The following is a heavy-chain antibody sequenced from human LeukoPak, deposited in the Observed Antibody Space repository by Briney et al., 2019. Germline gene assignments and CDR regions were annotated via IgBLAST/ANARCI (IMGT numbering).Heavy chain of an antibody. Sequence: GSLRLSCAASGFTFSDHYMDWVRQPPGQGLEWIGEINHSGSTNYNPSLKSRVTISVDTSKNQFSLKLSSVTAADTAVYYCARGNYDYVWGSYRRANVYNWFDPWGQGTLVTVSS. CDR2: INHSGST. D-gene: IGHD3-16*02. J-gene: IGHJ5*02. CDR3: ARGNYDYVWGSYRRANVYNWFDP. V-gene: IGHV4-34*01. CDR1: GFTFSDHY.